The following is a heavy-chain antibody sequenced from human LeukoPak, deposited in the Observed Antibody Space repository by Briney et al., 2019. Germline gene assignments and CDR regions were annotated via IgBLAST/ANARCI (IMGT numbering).Heavy chain of an antibody. CDR1: GFTFSSYG. CDR3: ARERANWGYGAFDY. Sequence: GGSLRLSCAASGFTFSSYGMHWVRQAPGKGLEWVAVISYDGSNKYYADSVKGRFTISRDNAKNSLYLQMNSLRAEDTAVYYCARERANWGYGAFDYWGQGTLVTVSS. D-gene: IGHD7-27*01. V-gene: IGHV3-30*03. J-gene: IGHJ4*02. CDR2: ISYDGSNK.